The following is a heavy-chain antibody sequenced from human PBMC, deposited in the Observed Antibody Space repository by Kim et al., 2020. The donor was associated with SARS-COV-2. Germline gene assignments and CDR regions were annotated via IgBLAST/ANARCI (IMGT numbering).Heavy chain of an antibody. D-gene: IGHD6-13*01. CDR3: ARATYSSTWHGFDP. J-gene: IGHJ5*02. CDR1: DGSFGRSY. V-gene: IGHV4-59*01. CDR2: IYYTGTT. Sequence: SETLSLTCSLSDGSFGRSYWNWLRQSPDKGLEWIGYIYYTGTTRYNPSLEGRVTMSVDTSKNQFSLIMKSVTDADSAVYFCARATYSSTWHGFDPWGQGTLVTVSS.